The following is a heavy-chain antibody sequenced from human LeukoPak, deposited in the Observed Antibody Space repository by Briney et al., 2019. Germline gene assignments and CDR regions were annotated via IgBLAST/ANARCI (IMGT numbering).Heavy chain of an antibody. D-gene: IGHD3-10*01. J-gene: IGHJ4*02. CDR1: GFTFSSYA. CDR3: ARDYYGSGSYRNFDY. Sequence: GGSLRLSCAASGFTFSSYAMSWVRQAPGKGLEWVSSISSSSSYIYYADSVKGRFTISRDNAKNSLYLQMNSLRAEDTAVYYCARDYYGSGSYRNFDYWGQGTLVTVPS. V-gene: IGHV3-21*01. CDR2: ISSSSSYI.